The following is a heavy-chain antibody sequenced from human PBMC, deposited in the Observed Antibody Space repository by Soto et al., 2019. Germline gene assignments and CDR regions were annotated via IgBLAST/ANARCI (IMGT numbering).Heavy chain of an antibody. J-gene: IGHJ2*01. CDR1: GFTFSSYA. CDR2: FSGSGGST. Sequence: GGSLRLSCAASGFTFSSYAMSWVRQAPGKGLEWVSAFSGSGGSTYYADSVKGRFTISRDNSKNTLYLQMNSLRAEDTAVYYCAKTLRYSSSWYPLYWYFDLWGRGTLVTVSS. V-gene: IGHV3-23*01. D-gene: IGHD6-13*01. CDR3: AKTLRYSSSWYPLYWYFDL.